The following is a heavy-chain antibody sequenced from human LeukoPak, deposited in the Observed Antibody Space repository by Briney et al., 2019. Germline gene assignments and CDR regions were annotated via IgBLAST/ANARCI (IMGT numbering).Heavy chain of an antibody. Sequence: ASVKVSCKTSGYTFTDYYIHWVRQAPGQGLEWMGWINSNSGGTSYAQKFQGRVTLTRDTPTRTAYMELNRLTSDDTAVYYCARTSIAARRADFDYWGQGTVVTVFS. D-gene: IGHD6-6*01. CDR1: GYTFTDYY. CDR3: ARTSIAARRADFDY. CDR2: INSNSGGT. J-gene: IGHJ4*02. V-gene: IGHV1-2*02.